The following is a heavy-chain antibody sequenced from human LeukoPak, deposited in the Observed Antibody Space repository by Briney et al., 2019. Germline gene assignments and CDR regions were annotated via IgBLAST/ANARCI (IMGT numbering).Heavy chain of an antibody. Sequence: SVKVSCKASGGTFSSYAISWVRQAPGQGLEWMGGIIPIFGTANYAQKFQGRVTITADESTSTAYMELSSLRSEDTAVYYCARDRSIVVVGGRGMDVWGQGTTVTVSS. CDR1: GGTFSSYA. CDR3: ARDRSIVVVGGRGMDV. J-gene: IGHJ6*02. CDR2: IIPIFGTA. V-gene: IGHV1-69*13. D-gene: IGHD2-2*01.